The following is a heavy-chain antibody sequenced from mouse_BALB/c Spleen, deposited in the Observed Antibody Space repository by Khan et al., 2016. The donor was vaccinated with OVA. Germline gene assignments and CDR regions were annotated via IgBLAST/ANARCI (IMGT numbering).Heavy chain of an antibody. J-gene: IGHJ3*01. V-gene: IGHV14-3*02. D-gene: IGHD2-10*01. CDR3: TRGAYNGLFAY. CDR1: GFNIKDTY. CDR2: IDPANGGV. Sequence: VQLKQSGAEFVQPGASVKLSCTASGFNIKDTYMHWINQRPQQGLVWIGRIDPANGGVKYDPRFQDKATIATDASSNTAYLQLSSLTSEDTAVYYCTRGAYNGLFAYWGQGTLVTVSA.